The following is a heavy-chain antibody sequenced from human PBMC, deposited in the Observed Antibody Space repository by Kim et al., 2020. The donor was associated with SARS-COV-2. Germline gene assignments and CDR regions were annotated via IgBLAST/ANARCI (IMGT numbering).Heavy chain of an antibody. CDR3: ARPYDILTGYYLHDAFDI. CDR2: IYYSGST. J-gene: IGHJ3*02. Sequence: SETLSLTCTVSGGSISSSSYYWGWIRQPPGKGLEWIGSIYYSGSTYYNPSLKSRVTISVDTSKNQFSLKLSSVTAADTAVYYCARPYDILTGYYLHDAFDIWGQGTMVTVSS. CDR1: GGSISSSSYY. D-gene: IGHD3-9*01. V-gene: IGHV4-39*01.